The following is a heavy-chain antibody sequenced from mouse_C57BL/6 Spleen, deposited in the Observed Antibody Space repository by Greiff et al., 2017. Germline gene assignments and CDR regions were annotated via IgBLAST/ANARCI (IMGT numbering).Heavy chain of an antibody. V-gene: IGHV5-4*01. CDR3: ARDQRIYYGNYDAMDY. D-gene: IGHD2-1*01. Sequence: EVQLVESGGGLVKPGGSLKLSCAASGFTFSSYAMSWVRQTPEKRLEWVATISDGGSYTYYPDNVKGRFTISRDNAKNTLYLQMSHLKSEDTAMYYCARDQRIYYGNYDAMDYWGQGTSVTVSS. J-gene: IGHJ4*01. CDR1: GFTFSSYA. CDR2: ISDGGSYT.